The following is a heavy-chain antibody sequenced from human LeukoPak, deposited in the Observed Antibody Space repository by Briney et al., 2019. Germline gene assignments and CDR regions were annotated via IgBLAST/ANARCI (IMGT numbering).Heavy chain of an antibody. CDR3: ARHYYGSGSYYRSVDL. CDR1: GYTFTSYD. V-gene: IGHV1-8*01. D-gene: IGHD3-10*01. Sequence: GASVKVSCKASGYTFTSYDINWVRQATGQGLEWMGWMNPNSGNTGYAQKFQGRVTMTRNTSISTAYMELSSLRSEDTAVYYCARHYYGSGSYYRSVDLWGQGTLVTVSS. J-gene: IGHJ5*02. CDR2: MNPNSGNT.